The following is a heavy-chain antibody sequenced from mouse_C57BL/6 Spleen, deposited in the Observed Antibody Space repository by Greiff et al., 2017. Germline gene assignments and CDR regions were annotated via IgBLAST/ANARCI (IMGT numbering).Heavy chain of an antibody. D-gene: IGHD1-1*01. CDR3: ARSNYYYGSSYDAMDY. Sequence: VQLQQSGAELVKPGASVKISCKASGYTFTDYYINWVKQRPGQGLEWIGKIGPGSGSTYYNEKFKGKATLTADKSSSTAYMQLSSLTSEDSAVYFCARSNYYYGSSYDAMDYWGQGTSVTVSS. J-gene: IGHJ4*01. V-gene: IGHV1-77*01. CDR1: GYTFTDYY. CDR2: IGPGSGST.